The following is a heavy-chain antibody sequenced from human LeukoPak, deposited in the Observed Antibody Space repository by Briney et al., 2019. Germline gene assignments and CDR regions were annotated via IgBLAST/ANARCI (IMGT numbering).Heavy chain of an antibody. J-gene: IGHJ4*02. CDR2: ISGSGGST. CDR3: AKGRHYYDSSGYYSLFDY. Sequence: GGSLRLSCAASVFTFSSYAMSWVRQAPGKGLECVSAISGSGGSTYYADSVKGRFTISRDNSKNTLYLQMNSLRAEDTAVYYCAKGRHYYDSSGYYSLFDYWGQGTLVTVSS. D-gene: IGHD3-22*01. V-gene: IGHV3-23*01. CDR1: VFTFSSYA.